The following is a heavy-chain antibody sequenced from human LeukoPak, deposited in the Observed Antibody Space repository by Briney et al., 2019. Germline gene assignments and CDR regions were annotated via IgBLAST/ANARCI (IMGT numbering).Heavy chain of an antibody. CDR2: VYYDGSNE. J-gene: IGHJ6*02. D-gene: IGHD1-1*01. Sequence: PGGSLRLSCSVSGFTFSSYAMHWVRQAPGKGLEWVAVVYYDGSNEYYGDSVKGRVTISRDNSKNTLYLQMNSLGAEDTAVYYCARVRRWVQLLSWGMDVWGQGTTVTVSS. CDR1: GFTFSSYA. V-gene: IGHV3-30-3*01. CDR3: ARVRRWVQLLSWGMDV.